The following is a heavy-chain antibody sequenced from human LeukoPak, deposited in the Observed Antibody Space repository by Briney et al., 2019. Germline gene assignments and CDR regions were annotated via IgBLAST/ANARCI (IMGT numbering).Heavy chain of an antibody. J-gene: IGHJ5*02. D-gene: IGHD6-19*01. CDR1: GGSISSSSYY. CDR2: IYYSGST. Sequence: PSETLSLTCTVSGGSISSSSYYWGWIRQPPGKGLEWIGSIYYSGSTNYNPSLKSRVTISVDKSKNQFSLNLSSVTAADTAVYFCARDNEQWPPRGWFDPWGQGTLVTVSS. V-gene: IGHV4-39*07. CDR3: ARDNEQWPPRGWFDP.